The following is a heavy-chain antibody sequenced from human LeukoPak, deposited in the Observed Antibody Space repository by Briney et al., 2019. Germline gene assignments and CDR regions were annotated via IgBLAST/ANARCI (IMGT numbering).Heavy chain of an antibody. CDR1: GYTFIGHY. J-gene: IGHJ4*02. CDR2: MNPDSGGT. Sequence: GASVKVSCKASGYTFIGHYIHWVRQAPGQGLEWMGWMNPDSGGTNYAQKFQGRVTMTRDTSISTAYMELSRLRSDDTAVYYCARERGGVTTIQLWYDYWGQGTLVTVSS. D-gene: IGHD5-18*01. CDR3: ARERGGVTTIQLWYDY. V-gene: IGHV1-2*02.